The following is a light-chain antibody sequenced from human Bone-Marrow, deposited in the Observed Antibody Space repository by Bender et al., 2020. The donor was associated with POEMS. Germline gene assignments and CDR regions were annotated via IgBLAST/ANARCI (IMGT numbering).Light chain of an antibody. V-gene: IGLV2-8*01. Sequence: QSALTQPPSASGSPGQSVTISCTGTSSDVGGSDHVSWYQQHPDKAPKLMIYDVNKRPSGVPDRFSGSKSGNTASLTVFGLQAEDEADYYCSAYARKKKSVFGTGTQGTVL. CDR2: DVN. CDR1: SSDVGGSDH. CDR3: SAYARKKKSV. J-gene: IGLJ1*01.